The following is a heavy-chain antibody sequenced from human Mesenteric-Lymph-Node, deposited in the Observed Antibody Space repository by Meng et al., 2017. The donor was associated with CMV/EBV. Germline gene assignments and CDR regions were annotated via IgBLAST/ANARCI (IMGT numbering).Heavy chain of an antibody. CDR2: IHYSGNI. CDR1: GGSISSYY. J-gene: IGHJ3*01. V-gene: IGHV4-59*12. CDR3: AREFLVRGPDAFDL. D-gene: IGHD3-10*01. Sequence: SETLSLTCTVSGGSISSYYWSWIRRPPGKGLEYIGCIHYSGNINYNPSLKSRITISVDTSKNQFSLRLTSVTAADTAVYFCAREFLVRGPDAFDLWGQGTMVTVSS.